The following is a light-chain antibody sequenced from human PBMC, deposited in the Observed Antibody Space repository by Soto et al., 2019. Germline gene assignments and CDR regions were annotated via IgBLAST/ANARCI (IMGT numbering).Light chain of an antibody. Sequence: EIVLTKSPGTLSLSPGETATLSCRASQTIGSTYLARYQHKPGQAPRLLIFGTSSRATGIPDRFSGSGSGTNFTLTISRLEPEDFAVYYCQQYASSPLLTFGGGTKVDI. V-gene: IGKV3-20*01. CDR3: QQYASSPLLT. J-gene: IGKJ4*01. CDR1: QTIGSTY. CDR2: GTS.